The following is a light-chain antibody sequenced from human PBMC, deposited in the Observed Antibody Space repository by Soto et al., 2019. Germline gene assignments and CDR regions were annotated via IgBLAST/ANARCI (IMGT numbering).Light chain of an antibody. CDR2: DAS. CDR1: QSVSSY. J-gene: IGKJ2*01. V-gene: IGKV3-11*01. CDR3: QQRSIWPPGT. Sequence: EIVLTQSPATLSLSPGDRATLSRRASQSVSSYLAWYQQKPGQAPRLLIYDASNRATGIPARFSGSGSGTDFTLTISSLEPEDFALYYCQQRSIWPPGTFGQGTKLEIK.